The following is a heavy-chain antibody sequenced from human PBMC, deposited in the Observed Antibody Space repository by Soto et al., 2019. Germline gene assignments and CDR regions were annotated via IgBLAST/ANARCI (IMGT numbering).Heavy chain of an antibody. CDR3: ALYFDWLSSMVV. CDR2: INAGNGNT. V-gene: IGHV1-3*01. J-gene: IGHJ6*03. Sequence: ASVKVSCKASGYTFTSYAMHWVRQAPGQRLEWMGWINAGNGNTKYSQKFQGRVTITRDTSASTAYMELSSLRSEDTAVYYCALYFDWLSSMVVWGKGTTVTVSS. D-gene: IGHD3-9*01. CDR1: GYTFTSYA.